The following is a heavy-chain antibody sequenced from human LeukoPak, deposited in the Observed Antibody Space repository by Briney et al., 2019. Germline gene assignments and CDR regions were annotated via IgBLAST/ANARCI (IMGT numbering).Heavy chain of an antibody. V-gene: IGHV4-30-4*01. J-gene: IGHJ5*02. D-gene: IGHD3-10*01. CDR1: GGSISSGDYY. Sequence: PSETLSLTCTVSGGSISSGDYYWSWIRQPPGKGLEWIGYIYYSGSTYYNPSLKSRVTISVNTSKNQFSLKLSSVTAADTAVYYCARMVRGVIITGNWFDPWGQGTLVTVSS. CDR2: IYYSGST. CDR3: ARMVRGVIITGNWFDP.